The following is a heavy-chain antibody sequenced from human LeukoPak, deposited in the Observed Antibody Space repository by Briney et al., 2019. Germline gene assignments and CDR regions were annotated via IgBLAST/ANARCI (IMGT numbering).Heavy chain of an antibody. CDR3: ARGGYCSGGSCYAVY. V-gene: IGHV1-69*05. D-gene: IGHD2-15*01. Sequence: AASVKLSCKASGGTFSSYAISWVRQAPGQGLEWMGGIIPIFGTANYAQKFQGRVTITTDESTSTAYMELSSLRSEDTAVYYCARGGYCSGGSCYAVYWGQGTLVTVSS. CDR1: GGTFSSYA. CDR2: IIPIFGTA. J-gene: IGHJ4*02.